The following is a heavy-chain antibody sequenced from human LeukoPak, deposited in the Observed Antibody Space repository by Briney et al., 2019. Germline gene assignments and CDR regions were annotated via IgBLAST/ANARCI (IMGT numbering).Heavy chain of an antibody. CDR2: INPNSGGT. CDR1: GYTFTSYG. J-gene: IGHJ4*02. Sequence: ASVKVSCKASGYTFTSYGISWVRQAPGQGLEWMGWINPNSGGTNSAHKFQGRVTMTRDTSISTAYMELRNLRSDDTAVYYCARGRLDYWGQGTLVTVSS. CDR3: ARGRLDY. V-gene: IGHV1-2*02.